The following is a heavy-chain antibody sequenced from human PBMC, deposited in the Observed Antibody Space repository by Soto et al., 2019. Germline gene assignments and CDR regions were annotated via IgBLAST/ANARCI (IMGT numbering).Heavy chain of an antibody. D-gene: IGHD1-1*01. CDR2: INHSGST. J-gene: IGHJ5*02. V-gene: IGHV4-34*01. CDR3: AVGSSWFDP. CDR1: GGSFSGYY. Sequence: SETLSLTCAVYGGSFSGYYWSWIRQPPGKGLEWIGEINHSGSTNYNPSLKSRVTISVDTSKNQLSLKLSSVTAADTAVYYCAVGSSWFDPWGQGTLVTVSS.